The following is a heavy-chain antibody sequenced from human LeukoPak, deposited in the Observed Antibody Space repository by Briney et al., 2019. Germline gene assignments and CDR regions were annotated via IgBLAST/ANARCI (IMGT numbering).Heavy chain of an antibody. CDR1: GFTFSRYS. D-gene: IGHD6-13*01. Sequence: GESLRLSCAVSGFTFSRYSMNWVRQAPGKGLEWVSYISSSGTTIYYADSVKGRFTISRDNAKNSLYLQMNSLRAEDTAVYYCARDLTPEYSSNWPEGDYWGQGTLVTVSS. CDR3: ARDLTPEYSSNWPEGDY. V-gene: IGHV3-48*04. J-gene: IGHJ4*02. CDR2: ISSSGTTI.